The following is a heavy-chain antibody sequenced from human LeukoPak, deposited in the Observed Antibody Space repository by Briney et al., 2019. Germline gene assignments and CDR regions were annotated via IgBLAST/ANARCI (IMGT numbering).Heavy chain of an antibody. CDR3: ARDRELDY. J-gene: IGHJ4*02. V-gene: IGHV1-2*02. Sequence: GASVKVSCKPSGYSFTGYYIHWVRQAPGQGLEWMGGINPNSGGTNSAQKFQGRVAMTRDTSISTAYMELSWLRSDDTAVYYCARDRELDYWGQGTLVTVSS. CDR1: GYSFTGYY. CDR2: INPNSGGT. D-gene: IGHD1-1*01.